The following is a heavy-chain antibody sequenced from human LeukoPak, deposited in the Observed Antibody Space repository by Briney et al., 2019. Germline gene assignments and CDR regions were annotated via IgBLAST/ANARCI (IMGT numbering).Heavy chain of an antibody. V-gene: IGHV1-46*01. CDR3: ARGPSVYYDFWSGYSAKYYFDY. CDR1: GYTFTSYY. J-gene: IGHJ4*02. D-gene: IGHD3-3*01. CDR2: INPSGGST. Sequence: ASVKVSCKASGYTFTSYYMHWVRQAPGQGLEWMGIINPSGGSTSYAQKFQGRVTMTRDTSTSTVYMELSSLRSEDTAVYYCARGPSVYYDFWSGYSAKYYFDYWGQGTLVTDSS.